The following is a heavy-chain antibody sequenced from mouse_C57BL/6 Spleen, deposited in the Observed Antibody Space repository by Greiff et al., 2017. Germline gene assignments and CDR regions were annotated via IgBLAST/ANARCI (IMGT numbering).Heavy chain of an antibody. V-gene: IGHV10-3*01. CDR3: VREVGRTWYFDY. J-gene: IGHJ2*01. Sequence: EVKVVESGGGLVQPKGSLKLSCAASGFTFNTYAMHWVRQAPGKGLEWVARIRSKSSNYATYYADSVKDRFTISRDDSQSMLYLQMNNLKTEDTARYYCVREVGRTWYFDYWGQGTTLTVSS. D-gene: IGHD4-1*01. CDR2: IRSKSSNYAT. CDR1: GFTFNTYA.